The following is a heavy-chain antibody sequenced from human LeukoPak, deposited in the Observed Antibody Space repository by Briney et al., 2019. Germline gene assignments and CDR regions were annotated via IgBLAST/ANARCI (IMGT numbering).Heavy chain of an antibody. V-gene: IGHV1-69*06. J-gene: IGHJ4*02. CDR1: GGTFSSYA. CDR3: ARGVGYSGYETDY. Sequence: ASVKVSCKASGGTFSSYAISWVRQAPGQGLEWMGGIIPIFGTANYAQKFQGRVTITADKSTSTAYMELSSLRSEDAAVYYCARGVGYSGYETDYWGQGTLVTVSS. CDR2: IIPIFGTA. D-gene: IGHD5-12*01.